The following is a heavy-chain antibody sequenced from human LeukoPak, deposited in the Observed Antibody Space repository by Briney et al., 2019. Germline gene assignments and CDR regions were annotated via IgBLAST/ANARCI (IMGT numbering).Heavy chain of an antibody. CDR3: ARGSWIFGVVIFDY. J-gene: IGHJ4*02. D-gene: IGHD3-3*01. CDR1: GGSISSYY. CDR2: IYYSGST. V-gene: IGHV4-59*01. Sequence: ETLCLTCTVSGGSISSYYWSWIWQPPGKGLEWIGYIYYSGSTNYNPSLKSRVTISVDTSKNQFSPKLSSVTAADTAVYYCARGSWIFGVVIFDYWGQGTLVTVSS.